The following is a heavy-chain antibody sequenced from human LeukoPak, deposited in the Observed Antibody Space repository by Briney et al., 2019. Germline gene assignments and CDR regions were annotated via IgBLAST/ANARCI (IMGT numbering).Heavy chain of an antibody. D-gene: IGHD3-10*01. J-gene: IGHJ4*02. CDR1: GGTFSSYA. V-gene: IGHV1-69*13. Sequence: SVKVSCKASGGTFSSYATSWVRQAPGQGLEWMGGIIPIFGTANYAQKFQGRVTITADESTSTAYMELSSLRSEDTAVYYCASHTYYYGSGSLPYFDYWGQGTLVTVSS. CDR3: ASHTYYYGSGSLPYFDY. CDR2: IIPIFGTA.